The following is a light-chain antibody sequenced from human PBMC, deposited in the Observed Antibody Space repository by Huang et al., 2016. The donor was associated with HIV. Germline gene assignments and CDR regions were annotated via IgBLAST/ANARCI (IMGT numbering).Light chain of an antibody. J-gene: IGKJ1*01. CDR3: MHGTHWPGT. V-gene: IGKV2-30*01. CDR1: QSLVSSYGDTY. CDR2: QVS. Sequence: DVVMTQAPLSLPVTLGQSASMFCKSSQSLVSSYGDTYLTWFQQRPGQAPRRLIYQVSNRDAGVPQRFIGSGAGTHFTLRIKTVEAEDVAIYYCMHGTHWPGTFGPGTKMDI.